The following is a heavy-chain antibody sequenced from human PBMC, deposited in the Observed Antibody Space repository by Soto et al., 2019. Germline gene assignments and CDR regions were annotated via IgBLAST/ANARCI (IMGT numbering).Heavy chain of an antibody. CDR1: GTSITYGGYS. CDR2: INHLETT. Sequence: SESLSLTWTVSGTSITYGGYSWSWIRQTPGKGLEWIGYINHLETTFYNPSFESRLTLSIDRAKNQFSLNLNYMSDADRAVYFCARSAWSDSFDYWGQVIRVTSSS. J-gene: IGHJ4*02. CDR3: ARSAWSDSFDY. V-gene: IGHV4-30-2*01.